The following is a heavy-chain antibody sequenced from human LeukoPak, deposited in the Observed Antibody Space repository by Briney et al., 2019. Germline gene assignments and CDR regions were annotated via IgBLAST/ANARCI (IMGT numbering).Heavy chain of an antibody. CDR1: GGTFSSYA. CDR3: ARQITMIVVVINDPFDI. V-gene: IGHV1-69*06. CDR2: IIPIFGTA. J-gene: IGHJ3*02. D-gene: IGHD3-22*01. Sequence: GASVKVSCKASGGTFSSYAISWVRQAPGQGLEWMGGIIPIFGTANYAQKFQGRVTITADKSTNTAYMELRSLRSDDTAVYYCARQITMIVVVINDPFDIWGQGTMVTVSS.